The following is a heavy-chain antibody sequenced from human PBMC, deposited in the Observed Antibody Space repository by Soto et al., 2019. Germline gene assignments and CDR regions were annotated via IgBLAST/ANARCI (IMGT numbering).Heavy chain of an antibody. Sequence: QVQLPQSGPEVKNPGASMRVSCMASGYSFTSYGVNWVRQAPGQGLEWMGWIAPFNGRTTYLPKFQGRVTMTADTSTATVYLELRNLRSDDTGVYFCARAATGSYHSAYWGQGTLVTVSS. CDR3: ARAATGSYHSAY. D-gene: IGHD3-10*01. V-gene: IGHV1-18*04. CDR1: GYSFTSYG. CDR2: IAPFNGRT. J-gene: IGHJ4*02.